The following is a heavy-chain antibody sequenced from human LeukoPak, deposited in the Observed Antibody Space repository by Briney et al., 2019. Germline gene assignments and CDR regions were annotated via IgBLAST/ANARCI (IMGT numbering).Heavy chain of an antibody. Sequence: PGGSLRLSCAASGFTFSSYAMFWVRQAPGKGLEFVSAISSNGGSTYYANSVKDRFTISRDNSKNTLYLQMGSLRADDMSVYYCARVCGGDCWYAFDIWGQGTMVTVSS. D-gene: IGHD2-21*02. V-gene: IGHV3-64*01. CDR2: ISSNGGST. J-gene: IGHJ3*02. CDR3: ARVCGGDCWYAFDI. CDR1: GFTFSSYA.